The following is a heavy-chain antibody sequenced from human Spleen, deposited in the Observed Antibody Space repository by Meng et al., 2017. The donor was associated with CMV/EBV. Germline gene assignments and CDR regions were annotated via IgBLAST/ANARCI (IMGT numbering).Heavy chain of an antibody. D-gene: IGHD1-26*01. CDR2: VYINDNT. J-gene: IGHJ4*02. CDR3: ATGSGDFDH. V-gene: IGHV4-4*07. CDR1: GGYIKNWF. Sequence: VPLQESGPGLVKPSETLSLPCTVSGGYIKNWFWSWIRQPAGKKLEWIGRVYINDNTNYNPSFRSRVIMSVDASNTQFSLKLTSVTAADTAVYYCATGSGDFDHWGQGTLVTVAS.